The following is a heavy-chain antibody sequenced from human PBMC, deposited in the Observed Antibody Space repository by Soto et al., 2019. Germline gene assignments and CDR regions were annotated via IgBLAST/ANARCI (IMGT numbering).Heavy chain of an antibody. V-gene: IGHV3-64*01. J-gene: IGHJ6*03. CDR1: GFTLSGYA. Sequence: EVQLAESGGGLAQPGGSLRLSCAASGFTLSGYAMDWVRQAPGKGLEYVSGISSNGVGTYYANSVQGRFPISRDNSKNTVYLQMGSLRSEDMAVYYCARRARPDFYYMDVWGKGTTVTVSS. D-gene: IGHD6-6*01. CDR2: ISSNGVGT. CDR3: ARRARPDFYYMDV.